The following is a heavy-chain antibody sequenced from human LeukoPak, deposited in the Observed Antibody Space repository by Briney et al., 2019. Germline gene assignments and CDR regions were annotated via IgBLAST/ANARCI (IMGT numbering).Heavy chain of an antibody. CDR3: ARSLSSGWYAFDY. CDR2: ISAYNGNT. CDR1: GNTFTSYG. Sequence: GASVKVSCKASGNTFTSYGIRWVRPAPGQGLAWMGWISAYNGNTNYAQKLQGRVTMTTDTSTSTAYMELRSLRSDDTAVYYCARSLSSGWYAFDYWGQGTLVTVSS. J-gene: IGHJ4*02. D-gene: IGHD6-19*01. V-gene: IGHV1-18*01.